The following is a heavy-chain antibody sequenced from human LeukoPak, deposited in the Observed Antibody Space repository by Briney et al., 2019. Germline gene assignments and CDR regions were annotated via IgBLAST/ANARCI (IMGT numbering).Heavy chain of an antibody. CDR2: ISSSSSYT. Sequence: GGSLRLSCAASGFTFSSYWMHWVRQAPGKGLEWISYISSSSSYTDYADSVKGRFTISRDNAKSALYLQIHSLRLEDTAVYYCAAGTAADFWGQGTLVTVSS. V-gene: IGHV3-21*05. J-gene: IGHJ4*02. CDR1: GFTFSSYW. D-gene: IGHD6-13*01. CDR3: AAGTAADF.